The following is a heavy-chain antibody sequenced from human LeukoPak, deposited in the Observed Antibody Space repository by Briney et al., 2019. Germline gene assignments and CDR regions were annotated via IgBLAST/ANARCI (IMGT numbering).Heavy chain of an antibody. CDR3: AKAHDDWDYVYFRH. D-gene: IGHD3-16*01. J-gene: IGHJ1*01. CDR1: GFTFSSYA. V-gene: IGHV3-23*01. CDR2: IRGSGDDT. Sequence: GGSLRLSCAASGFTFSSYAMSWVRRAPGKGLEWVSAIRGSGDDTSYADSVKGRFTISRDNSKNTLHLQMNSLTVEDTAVYYCAKAHDDWDYVYFRHWGQGTLVTVSS.